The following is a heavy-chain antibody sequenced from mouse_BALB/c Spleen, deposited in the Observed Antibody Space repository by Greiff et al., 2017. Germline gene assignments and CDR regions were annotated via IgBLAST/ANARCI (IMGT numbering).Heavy chain of an antibody. J-gene: IGHJ2*01. CDR3: ARSLLRSPYFDY. Sequence: EVKLEESGPGLVKPSQSLSLTCSVTGYSITSGYYWNWIRQFPGNQLEWMGYISYDGSNNYNPSLKNRISITRDTSKNQFFLKLNSVTTEDTATYYCARSLLRSPYFDYWGQGTTLTVSS. D-gene: IGHD1-2*01. CDR2: ISYDGSN. CDR1: GYSITSGYY. V-gene: IGHV3-6*02.